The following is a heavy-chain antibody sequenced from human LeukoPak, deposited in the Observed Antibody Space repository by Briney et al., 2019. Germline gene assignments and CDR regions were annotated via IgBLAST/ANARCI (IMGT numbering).Heavy chain of an antibody. CDR2: LIPIFGTA. CDR1: GGSFSSYA. CDR3: ARVPTILTGYYNVPMKNWFDP. Sequence: EASVKVSCKASGGSFSSYAITWVRQAPGQGLEWMGGLIPIFGTADYAQKFQGRVTITADKSTSTAYMELSSLRSDDTAVYYCARVPTILTGYYNVPMKNWFDPWGQGTLVTVSS. D-gene: IGHD3-9*01. J-gene: IGHJ5*02. V-gene: IGHV1-69*06.